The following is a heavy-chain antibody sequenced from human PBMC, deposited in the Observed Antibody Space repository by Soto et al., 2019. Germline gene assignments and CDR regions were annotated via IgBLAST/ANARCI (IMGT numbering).Heavy chain of an antibody. CDR3: AREGVRGMDV. J-gene: IGHJ6*02. D-gene: IGHD3-16*01. CDR1: GYTFTSYD. Sequence: QVQLVQSGAEVKKPGASVKVSCKASGYTFTSYDINWVRQATGQGYERMGWMNPNSANTGYAQKYQGRVTMTRNTAITTAYMELSSRSSEETAVYYCAREGVRGMDVWGQGTRVTVSS. V-gene: IGHV1-8*01. CDR2: MNPNSANT.